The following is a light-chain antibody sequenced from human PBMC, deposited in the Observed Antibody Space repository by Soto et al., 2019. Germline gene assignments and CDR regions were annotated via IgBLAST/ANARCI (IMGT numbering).Light chain of an antibody. CDR3: QSYDNSPSGIYV. Sequence: QLVLTQPPSVSGAPGQRVTISCSGSSSNIGAGSDVHWYQQLPGTAPKLLIYGNSRRSSGVPDRFYGSKSGTSASLAITGLQAEDEADYYCQSYDNSPSGIYVFGTGTKVTVL. V-gene: IGLV1-40*01. J-gene: IGLJ1*01. CDR1: SSNIGAGSD. CDR2: GNS.